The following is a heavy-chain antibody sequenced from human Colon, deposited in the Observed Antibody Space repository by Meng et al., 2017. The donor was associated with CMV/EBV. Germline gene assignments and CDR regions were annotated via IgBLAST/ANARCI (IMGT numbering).Heavy chain of an antibody. CDR2: IRFDGNT. D-gene: IGHD5-12*01. Sequence: SETLSLTCPVSGGSIASSSLYWGWIRQSPGKGLEWIGSIRFDGNTYRNPSLMSRVTMSVDTSKNQFSLNLSSVTASDTSIYYCARPSYSGWYYFDSWGQGTLVTVSS. V-gene: IGHV4-39*01. J-gene: IGHJ4*02. CDR1: GGSIASSSLY. CDR3: ARPSYSGWYYFDS.